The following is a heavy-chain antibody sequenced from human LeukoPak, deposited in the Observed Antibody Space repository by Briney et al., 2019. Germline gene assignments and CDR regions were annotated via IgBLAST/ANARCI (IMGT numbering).Heavy chain of an antibody. CDR3: AKPLRVAAAGSNYYYYMDV. D-gene: IGHD6-13*01. J-gene: IGHJ6*03. CDR1: GFTFSSYS. Sequence: GGSLRLSCAASGFTFSSYSMDWVRQAPGKGLECISYISSSSDTIHYADSVKGRFTVSRDNGKNSLYLQMTSLRVEDTAVYYCAKPLRVAAAGSNYYYYMDVWGKGTTVTVS. CDR2: ISSSSDTI. V-gene: IGHV3-48*04.